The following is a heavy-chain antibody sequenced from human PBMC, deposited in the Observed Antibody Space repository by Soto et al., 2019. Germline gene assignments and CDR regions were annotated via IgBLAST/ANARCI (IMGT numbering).Heavy chain of an antibody. D-gene: IGHD5-12*01. J-gene: IGHJ5*02. CDR3: SSDQYSGYESDL. V-gene: IGHV4-30-4*01. CDR2: IPTRGSP. Sequence: QVQLRESGPGLVKPSQTLLLTCAVSGASIAGGYYYWCWLQQPPKEGLGWSGNIPTRGSPFYHPPPASRSTISSDTSKYQLSLQLTSVTAAAADVYDYSSDQYSGYESDLWGQGTLVTVAS. CDR1: GASIAGGYYY.